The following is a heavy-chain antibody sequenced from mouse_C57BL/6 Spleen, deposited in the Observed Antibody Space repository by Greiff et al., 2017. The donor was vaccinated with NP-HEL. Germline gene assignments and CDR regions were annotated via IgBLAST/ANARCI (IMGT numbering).Heavy chain of an antibody. J-gene: IGHJ4*01. Sequence: QVQLQQPGPELVKPGASVKLSCKASDYTFTSYWMHWVKQRPGQGLEWIGNINPSNGGTNYNEKFKSKATLTVDKSSSTAYMQFSSLTSEDTAVYYCAREEAYYSNCGGLAMDYWGQGTSVTVSS. D-gene: IGHD2-5*01. CDR2: INPSNGGT. V-gene: IGHV1-53*01. CDR3: AREEAYYSNCGGLAMDY. CDR1: DYTFTSYW.